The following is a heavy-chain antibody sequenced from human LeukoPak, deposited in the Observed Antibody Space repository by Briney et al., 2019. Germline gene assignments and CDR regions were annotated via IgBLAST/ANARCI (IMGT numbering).Heavy chain of an antibody. Sequence: QPGGSLRLSCAASGFTFSSYAMSWVRQAPGKGLEWVSVIYSGGNTYYADSVKGRFTISRDNSKNTLYLQMNSLRADDTAVYYCARMERDGYNWGRIDYWGQGTRVTVSS. CDR1: GFTFSSYA. CDR2: IYSGGNT. J-gene: IGHJ4*02. D-gene: IGHD5-24*01. CDR3: ARMERDGYNWGRIDY. V-gene: IGHV3-53*01.